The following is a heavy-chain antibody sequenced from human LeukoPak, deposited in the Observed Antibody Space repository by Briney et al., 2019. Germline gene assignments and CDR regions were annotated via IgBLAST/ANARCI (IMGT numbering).Heavy chain of an antibody. CDR2: IKQDGSEK. CDR1: GFTFSSYW. CDR3: ARDRSWFGEGGDYYYGMDV. J-gene: IGHJ6*02. V-gene: IGHV3-7*01. D-gene: IGHD3-10*01. Sequence: GGSLRLSCAASGFTFSSYWMSWVRQAPGKGLEWVANIKQDGSEKYYVDSVKGRFTISRDNAKNSLYLQMNSPRAEDTAVYYCARDRSWFGEGGDYYYGMDVWDQGTTVTVSS.